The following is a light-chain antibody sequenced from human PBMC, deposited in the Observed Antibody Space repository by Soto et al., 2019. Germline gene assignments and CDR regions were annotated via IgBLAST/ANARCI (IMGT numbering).Light chain of an antibody. Sequence: EIVLTQSPATLSLSPGERATLSCRASQNINSYLAWYQQKPGKAPRLLIYATSNRATGIPASFSGSGSGTDFTLSISSLEPEDFAVYYCQQRSSWPFTFGPGTKVDIK. J-gene: IGKJ3*01. CDR2: ATS. CDR1: QNINSY. V-gene: IGKV3-11*01. CDR3: QQRSSWPFT.